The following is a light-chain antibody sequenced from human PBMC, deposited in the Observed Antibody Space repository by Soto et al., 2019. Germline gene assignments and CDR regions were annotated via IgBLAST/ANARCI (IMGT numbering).Light chain of an antibody. Sequence: EIVLTQSPATLSLSPGERATLCCRASQSVSSYLAWYQQKPGQAPRLLIYDASTRATGIPARFSGSGSGTDFTLTISSLQPEDFATYYCQQSYSTPIAFGQGTRLEIK. V-gene: IGKV3-11*01. J-gene: IGKJ5*01. CDR3: QQSYSTPIA. CDR2: DAS. CDR1: QSVSSY.